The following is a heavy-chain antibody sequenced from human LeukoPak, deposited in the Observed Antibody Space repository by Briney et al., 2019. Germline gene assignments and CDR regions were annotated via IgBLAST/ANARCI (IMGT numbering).Heavy chain of an antibody. D-gene: IGHD3-22*01. Sequence: ASVKVSCKASGGTFSSYAISWVRQAPGQGLEWMGGIIPIFGTANYAQKFQGRVTITTDESTSTAYMELSSLRSEDTAVYYCARDRDYYDSSGIPEYYFDYWGQGTLVTVSP. J-gene: IGHJ4*02. CDR3: ARDRDYYDSSGIPEYYFDY. CDR1: GGTFSSYA. CDR2: IIPIFGTA. V-gene: IGHV1-69*05.